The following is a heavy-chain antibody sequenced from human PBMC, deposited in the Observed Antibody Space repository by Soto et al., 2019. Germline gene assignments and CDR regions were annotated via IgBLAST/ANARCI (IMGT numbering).Heavy chain of an antibody. J-gene: IGHJ4*02. D-gene: IGHD3-3*01. Sequence: QVQLVESGGGVVQPGRSLRLSCAASGFTFSSYAMHWVRQAPGKGLEWVAVISYDGSNKYYADSVKGRFTIYRDNSKNTLYLQMNSLRAEDTAVYYCARDPGGTDFAEWTYYCDYWGQGTLVTVSS. CDR2: ISYDGSNK. V-gene: IGHV3-30-3*01. CDR1: GFTFSSYA. CDR3: ARDPGGTDFAEWTYYCDY.